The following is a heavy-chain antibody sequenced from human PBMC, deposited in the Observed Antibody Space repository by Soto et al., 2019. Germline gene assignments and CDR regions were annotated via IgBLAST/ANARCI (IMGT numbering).Heavy chain of an antibody. Sequence: QVQLQESGPGLVKPSETLSLTCTVSGGSMSSYYWSWIRQPPGKGLEWIGYIYYSGSTNYNPSLRSRVTMSVDTPKNQFSLKRSSVTAADTAVYYCARRGYGPGFPYYYGMDVWGQGTTVTVSS. D-gene: IGHD3-10*01. CDR3: ARRGYGPGFPYYYGMDV. CDR2: IYYSGST. V-gene: IGHV4-59*01. CDR1: GGSMSSYY. J-gene: IGHJ6*02.